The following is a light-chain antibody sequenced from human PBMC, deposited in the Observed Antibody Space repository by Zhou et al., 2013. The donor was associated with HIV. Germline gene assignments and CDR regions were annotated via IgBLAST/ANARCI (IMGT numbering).Light chain of an antibody. V-gene: IGKV3-15*01. Sequence: EIVLTQSPGTLSLSPGERATLSCRASQSISSSFLAWYQQRPGQAPRLLIYGASTRATGIPARFSGSGSGTEFTLTISNMQSEDFAVYYCQQYNNWPPWTFGQGTKVEIK. CDR3: QQYNNWPPWT. CDR1: QSISSS. J-gene: IGKJ1*01. CDR2: GAS.